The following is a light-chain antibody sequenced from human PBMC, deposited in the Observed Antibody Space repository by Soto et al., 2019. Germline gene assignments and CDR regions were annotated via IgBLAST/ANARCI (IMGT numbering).Light chain of an antibody. CDR3: QQRSNWPPI. J-gene: IGKJ3*01. CDR2: KAS. CDR1: QTISSW. V-gene: IGKV1-5*03. Sequence: DIQMTQSPSTLSGSVGDRVTITCRASQTISSWLAWYQQKPGKAPKLLIYKASTLKSGVPSRFSGSGSGTDFTLTISSLEPEDFAVYYCQQRSNWPPIFGPGTKVDIK.